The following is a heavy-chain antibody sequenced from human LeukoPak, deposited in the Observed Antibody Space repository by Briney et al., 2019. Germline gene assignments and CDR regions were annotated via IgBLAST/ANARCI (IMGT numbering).Heavy chain of an antibody. V-gene: IGHV4-59*11. D-gene: IGHD1-26*01. J-gene: IGHJ4*02. CDR1: GGSISSHY. CDR3: ARRARVGKKDYFDY. Sequence: SETLSLTCTVSGGSISSHYWSWIRQLPGKGLEWIGYIYYSGSTNYNPSLKSRVTISVDTSKNQFSLKLSSVTAADTAVYYCARRARVGKKDYFDYWGQGTLVTVSS. CDR2: IYYSGST.